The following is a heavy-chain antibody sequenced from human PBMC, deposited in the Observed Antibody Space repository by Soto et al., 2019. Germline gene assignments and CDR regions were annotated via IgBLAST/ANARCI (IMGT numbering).Heavy chain of an antibody. CDR2: IIPIFGTA. V-gene: IGHV1-69*13. D-gene: IGHD3-10*01. Sequence: GASVKVSCKASGGTFSSYAISWVRQAPGQGLEWMGGIIPIFGTANYAQKFQGRVTITADESTSTAYMELSSLRSEDTAVYYCARDFERFGELSSFDYWGQGTLVTVSS. CDR1: GGTFSSYA. J-gene: IGHJ4*02. CDR3: ARDFERFGELSSFDY.